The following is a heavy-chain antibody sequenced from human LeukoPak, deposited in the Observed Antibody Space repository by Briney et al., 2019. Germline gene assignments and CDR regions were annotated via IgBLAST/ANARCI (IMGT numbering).Heavy chain of an antibody. CDR3: SGYYSTNWFDP. V-gene: IGHV1-8*01. D-gene: IGHD3-22*01. Sequence: ASVKVSCKASGNTFARYAINWVRQATGQGFEWMGWINPNSGNTGYAQKFQGRVTLTRNTSISTAYMELANLRSEDTAVYYCSGYYSTNWFDPWGQGTLVTVSS. J-gene: IGHJ5*02. CDR1: GNTFARYA. CDR2: INPNSGNT.